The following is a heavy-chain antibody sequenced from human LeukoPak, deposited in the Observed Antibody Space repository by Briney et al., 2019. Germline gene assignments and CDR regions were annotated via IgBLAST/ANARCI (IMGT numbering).Heavy chain of an antibody. Sequence: GGSLRLSCAASGFTFSNYGMNWVRQAPGKGLEWVSFTDTSGRYVYYAHSVKGRFTISRDNAKNLLFLQMNGLRAEDTALYYCARGRSITLLRGVAMSDGFDIWGQGAMVAVSS. D-gene: IGHD3-10*01. CDR2: TDTSGRYV. CDR1: GFTFSNYG. J-gene: IGHJ3*02. CDR3: ARGRSITLLRGVAMSDGFDI. V-gene: IGHV3-21*06.